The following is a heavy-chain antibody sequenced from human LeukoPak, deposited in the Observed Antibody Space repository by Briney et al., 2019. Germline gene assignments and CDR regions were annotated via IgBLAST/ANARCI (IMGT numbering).Heavy chain of an antibody. Sequence: SETLSLTCTVSGGSISGYYWSWVRQSPGKGLEWIGYIYYSGSTYYNPSLKSRVTISVDTSKNQFSPKLTSVTAADTAVYYCARATQQLLDSWGQGTLVTVSS. V-gene: IGHV4-59*01. CDR2: IYYSGST. CDR1: GGSISGYY. CDR3: ARATQQLLDS. J-gene: IGHJ4*02. D-gene: IGHD6-13*01.